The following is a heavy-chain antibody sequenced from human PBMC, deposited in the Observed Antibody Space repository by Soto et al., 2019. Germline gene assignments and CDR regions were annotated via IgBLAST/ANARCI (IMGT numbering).Heavy chain of an antibody. V-gene: IGHV3-23*01. CDR1: GFSFSSFA. J-gene: IGHJ6*02. Sequence: GGSLRLSCAASGFSFSSFAMSWVRQAPGKGLEWVSSISVSGKTYYADSVKGRFTISRDNSKNTLNLQMNSLRVEDTAVYYCAKDLVVSRIAACRIYYYGMDVWGQGTTVTVSS. D-gene: IGHD6-6*01. CDR3: AKDLVVSRIAACRIYYYGMDV. CDR2: ISVSGKT.